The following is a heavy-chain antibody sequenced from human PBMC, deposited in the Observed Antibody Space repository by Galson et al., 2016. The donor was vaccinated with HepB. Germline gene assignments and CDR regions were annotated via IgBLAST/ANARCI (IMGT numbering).Heavy chain of an antibody. CDR2: FDPEDGET. J-gene: IGHJ4*02. V-gene: IGHV1-24*01. CDR1: GYTLTELS. CDR3: ATGPVSFDY. Sequence: SVKVSCKVSGYTLTELSMHWVRQAPGKGLEWMGGFDPEDGETIYAQNFQGRVTMTKDTSTDTAYMELSSLRSEDTAVYYCATGPVSFDYWGQGTLAAVSS.